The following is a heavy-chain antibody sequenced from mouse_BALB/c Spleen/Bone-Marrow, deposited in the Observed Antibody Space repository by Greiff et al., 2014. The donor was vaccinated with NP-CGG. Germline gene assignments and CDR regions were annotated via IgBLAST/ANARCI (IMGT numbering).Heavy chain of an antibody. J-gene: IGHJ2*01. V-gene: IGHV1S56*01. Sequence: VKLMESGPELVKSGASVKMSCKASGYSFTNYYMHWVRQRPGQGLEWIGWIYPGQDRTQYNEKFKGKTTLTADKSSSTAYTLLSSLTSEDSAIYFSASDYECWFDFWGQGTTLTVSS. CDR2: IYPGQDRT. CDR3: ASDYECWFDF. D-gene: IGHD2-4*01. CDR1: GYSFTNYY.